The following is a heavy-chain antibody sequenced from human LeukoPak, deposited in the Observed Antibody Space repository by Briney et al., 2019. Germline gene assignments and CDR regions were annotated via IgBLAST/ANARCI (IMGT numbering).Heavy chain of an antibody. D-gene: IGHD3-10*01. CDR1: GYTFTSYY. Sequence: GASVKVSCKASGYTFTSYYMHWVRQAPGQWLEWMGIINPSGGSTSYAQKFQGRVTMTRDTSTSTVYMELSSLRSEDTAVYYCAREVRSLSAHQYYYGSGTTLDWFDPWGQGTLVTVSS. CDR2: INPSGGST. V-gene: IGHV1-46*03. J-gene: IGHJ5*02. CDR3: AREVRSLSAHQYYYGSGTTLDWFDP.